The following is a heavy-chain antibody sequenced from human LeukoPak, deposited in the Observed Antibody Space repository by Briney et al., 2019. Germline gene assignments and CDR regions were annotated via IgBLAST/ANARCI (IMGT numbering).Heavy chain of an antibody. J-gene: IGHJ2*01. Sequence: SETLSLTCNVSGGSISTTTNSWGWAWIRQRPTKGLEWIGSIYYGGSPYYTSSLKSRVTISVDTSKNQFSLKLSSVTAADTAVYYCARQYSDILTGYHRGELYWYFDLWGRGTLVTVSS. CDR1: GGSISTTTNS. D-gene: IGHD3-9*01. CDR3: ARQYSDILTGYHRGELYWYFDL. V-gene: IGHV4-39*01. CDR2: IYYGGSP.